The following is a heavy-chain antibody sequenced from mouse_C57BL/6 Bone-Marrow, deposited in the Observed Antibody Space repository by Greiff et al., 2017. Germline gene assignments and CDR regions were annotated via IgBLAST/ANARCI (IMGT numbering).Heavy chain of an antibody. CDR3: TDPIYDGYYFDV. CDR2: IDPENGDT. CDR1: GFNIKDDY. V-gene: IGHV14-4*01. J-gene: IGHJ1*03. Sequence: EVQLMESGAELVRPGASVKLSCTASGFNIKDDYMHWVKQRPEQGLEWIGWIDPENGDTEYASKFQGKATITADPSSNTAYLQLSSLTSEDTAVYYCTDPIYDGYYFDVWGTGTTVTVSS. D-gene: IGHD2-3*01.